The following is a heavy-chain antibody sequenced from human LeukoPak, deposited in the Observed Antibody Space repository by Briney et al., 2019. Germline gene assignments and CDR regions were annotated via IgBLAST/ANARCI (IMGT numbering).Heavy chain of an antibody. CDR1: GYTFTSYG. D-gene: IGHD3-22*01. V-gene: IGHV1-18*01. CDR2: ISAYNGNT. J-gene: IGHJ4*02. CDR3: ARVVHYYDSSGYYRGYFDY. Sequence: WASVKVSCKASGYTFTSYGISWVRQAPGQGLEWMGWISAYNGNTNYAQKLQGRVTMTTDTSTSTAYMELRSLRSDDTAVYYCARVVHYYDSSGYYRGYFDYWGQGTLVTVSS.